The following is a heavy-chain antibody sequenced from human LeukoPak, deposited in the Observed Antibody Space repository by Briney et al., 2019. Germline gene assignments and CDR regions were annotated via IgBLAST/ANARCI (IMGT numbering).Heavy chain of an antibody. Sequence: PGRSLRLSCAASGFTFSRDGMHWGRQAPGKGREWVAVIWYDGSNKYYADSVKGRFTISTDNSKNTLYLQMNSLRAEDTAVYYCARGTTVTTPFDYWGQGTLVTVSS. CDR1: GFTFSRDG. CDR2: IWYDGSNK. V-gene: IGHV3-33*01. D-gene: IGHD4-17*01. CDR3: ARGTTVTTPFDY. J-gene: IGHJ4*02.